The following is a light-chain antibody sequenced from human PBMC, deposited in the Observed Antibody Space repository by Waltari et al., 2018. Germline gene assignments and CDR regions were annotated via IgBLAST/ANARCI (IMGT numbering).Light chain of an antibody. CDR1: QDVKNY. CDR2: TAT. V-gene: IGKV1D-8*01. Sequence: VIWVTQSPSLLTASTGETVTITCRTSQDVKNYFAWYQQKPGKAPELLIYTATFLQTGVPSRFSGSGSGKDFTLTISSLQSEDFATYFCQQNYAFPRTFGQGTKVEVK. CDR3: QQNYAFPRT. J-gene: IGKJ1*01.